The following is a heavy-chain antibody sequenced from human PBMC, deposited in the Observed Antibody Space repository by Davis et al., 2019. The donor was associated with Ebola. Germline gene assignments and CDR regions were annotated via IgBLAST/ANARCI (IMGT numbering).Heavy chain of an antibody. D-gene: IGHD6-13*01. V-gene: IGHV5-51*01. J-gene: IGHJ6*02. CDR1: GYSFTSYW. CDR2: IYPGDSDT. Sequence: GESLKISCKGSGYSFTSYWIGWVRQMPGKGLEWMGIIYPGDSDTRYSPSFQGQVTISADKSISTAYLQWSSLKASDTAMYYCARQRGIAAAGINYYYYGMDVWGQGTTVTVSS. CDR3: ARQRGIAAAGINYYYYGMDV.